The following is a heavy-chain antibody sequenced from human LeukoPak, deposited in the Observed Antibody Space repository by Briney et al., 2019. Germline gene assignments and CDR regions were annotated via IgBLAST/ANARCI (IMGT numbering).Heavy chain of an antibody. Sequence: ASVKVSCKASGYTFTSYYMHWVRQAPGQGLEWMGIINPSGGSTSYAQKFQGRVTMTRDTSTSTVYMELSSLRSEDTAVYYCARSGRYYYDSSPAGYFRHWGQGTLVTVSS. CDR1: GYTFTSYY. J-gene: IGHJ1*01. CDR3: ARSGRYYYDSSPAGYFRH. CDR2: INPSGGST. V-gene: IGHV1-46*01. D-gene: IGHD3-22*01.